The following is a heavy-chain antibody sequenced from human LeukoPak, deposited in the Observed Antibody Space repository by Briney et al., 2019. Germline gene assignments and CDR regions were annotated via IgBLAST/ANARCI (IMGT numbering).Heavy chain of an antibody. V-gene: IGHV1-2*02. CDR1: GYIFTAYY. CDR2: VDTNCGAS. D-gene: IGHD5-24*01. Sequence: ASVKVSCKASGYIFTAYYMHWVRQAPGQGHEWMGWVDTNCGASNSAQRFQCRVTMTRDTSISTAYMELSRLRSDDTAVYSCARRDGYDAFDIWGQGTMVIVSS. CDR3: ARRDGYDAFDI. J-gene: IGHJ3*02.